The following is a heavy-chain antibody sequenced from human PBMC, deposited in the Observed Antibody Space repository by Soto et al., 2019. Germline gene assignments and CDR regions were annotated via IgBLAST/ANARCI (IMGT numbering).Heavy chain of an antibody. CDR1: GYTFTAYY. J-gene: IGHJ5*02. V-gene: IGHV1-2*04. CDR2: INPNSGAT. D-gene: IGHD6-13*01. Sequence: QVQLVQSGAEVKKPGASVKVSCKASGYTFTAYYIHWVRQAPGQGLEWLGWINPNSGATNYAQNFQGWVTMNKDTSINAADMELSRLRSDDTAGYYCAREGPHSPDWFDPWCQGTLVTVSS. CDR3: AREGPHSPDWFDP.